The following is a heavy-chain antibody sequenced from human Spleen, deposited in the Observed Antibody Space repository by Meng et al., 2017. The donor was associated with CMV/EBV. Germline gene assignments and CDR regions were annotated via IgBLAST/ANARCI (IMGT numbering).Heavy chain of an antibody. Sequence: GFTFSNDAMHWVRQAPGKGLEWVAVIWYDGSDQYYAESVRGRFTISRDNSKNTLYLQMSSLRAEDTAIYFCARGGYYDSSGQNWFDPWGQGTLVTVSS. D-gene: IGHD3-22*01. J-gene: IGHJ5*02. CDR2: IWYDGSDQ. CDR3: ARGGYYDSSGQNWFDP. CDR1: GFTFSNDA. V-gene: IGHV3-33*01.